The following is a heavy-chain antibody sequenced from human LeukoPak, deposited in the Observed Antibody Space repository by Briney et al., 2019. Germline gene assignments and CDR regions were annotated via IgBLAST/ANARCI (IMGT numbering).Heavy chain of an antibody. V-gene: IGHV3-15*01. D-gene: IGHD1-1*01. CDR1: GFTFSNAW. CDR2: IKSKTDGGTT. CDR3: TTDTWNDVVEDS. Sequence: GGSLRLSWAASGFTFSNAWMSWVRQAPGEGLGWVGRIKSKTDGGTTDYAAPVTGRFTISRDDSKNTLYLQMNSLKTEDTAVYYCTTDTWNDVVEDSWGQGTLVTVSS. J-gene: IGHJ4*02.